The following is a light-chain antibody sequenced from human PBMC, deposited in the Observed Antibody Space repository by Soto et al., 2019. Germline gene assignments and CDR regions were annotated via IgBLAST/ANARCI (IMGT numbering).Light chain of an antibody. CDR2: GAF. Sequence: EIVMTQSPATLSVSPGERATLSCRASQSVRSNLAWYQQKPGQAPRLLIHGAFTRATGIPARFSGSGSGTEFTLTISSLQSEDFAVYYCHQYNNWPRTFGQGTKVEIK. V-gene: IGKV3-15*01. CDR3: HQYNNWPRT. CDR1: QSVRSN. J-gene: IGKJ1*01.